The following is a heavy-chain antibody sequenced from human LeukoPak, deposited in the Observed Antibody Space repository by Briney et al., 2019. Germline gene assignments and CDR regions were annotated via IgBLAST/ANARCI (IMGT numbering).Heavy chain of an antibody. Sequence: SETLSLTCTVSGDSLSRYYWSWIRQPPGKGLEWIGYIYYSGNTNYNPSLKSRVTISVDTSKNQFSLKLSSVTAADTAVYYCARDGQLGKYAFDYWGQGTLVTVSS. J-gene: IGHJ4*02. CDR2: IYYSGNT. CDR3: ARDGQLGKYAFDY. CDR1: GDSLSRYY. D-gene: IGHD7-27*01. V-gene: IGHV4-59*12.